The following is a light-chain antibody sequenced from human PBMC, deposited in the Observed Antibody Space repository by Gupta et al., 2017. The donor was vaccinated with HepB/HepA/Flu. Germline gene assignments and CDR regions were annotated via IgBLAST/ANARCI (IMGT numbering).Light chain of an antibody. CDR3: MQALQNPLGCS. J-gene: IGKJ2*04. V-gene: IGKV2-28*01. Sequence: DIVMTQSPLSLPVTPGEPASISCRSSQSLLHSNGYNYLDWYLQKPGQSPQLLIYLGSNRASGVPDRFSGSGAGTDFTLKISRGEAEDVGVYYCMQALQNPLGCSFGQGTKVEIK. CDR2: LGS. CDR1: QSLLHSNGYNY.